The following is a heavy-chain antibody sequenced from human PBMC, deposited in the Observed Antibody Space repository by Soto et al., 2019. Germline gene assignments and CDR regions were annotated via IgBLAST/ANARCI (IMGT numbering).Heavy chain of an antibody. J-gene: IGHJ4*02. CDR2: LSYSVSP. CDR1: SVSISSYY. V-gene: IGHV4-59*01. Sequence: QVQLRESGPGLVKPSETLSLTCTVSSVSISSYYWTWIRQPPGKGLEWVGYLSYSVSPKCNPSLESRVTISLDTSKNQFSLKLNSATAADTATYYCARVSIGGITAAGMDFWGQGTLVTVSS. D-gene: IGHD6-13*01. CDR3: ARVSIGGITAAGMDF.